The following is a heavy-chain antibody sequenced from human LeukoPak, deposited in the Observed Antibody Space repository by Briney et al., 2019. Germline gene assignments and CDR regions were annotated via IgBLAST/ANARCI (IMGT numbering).Heavy chain of an antibody. CDR2: IIPIFDTA. D-gene: IGHD1-26*01. CDR3: ARELIVGAVDY. J-gene: IGHJ4*02. CDR1: GGTFSSYA. Sequence: GASVKVSCKASGGTFSSYAISWVRQAPGQGLEWMGRIIPIFDTANYAQKFQGRVTITTDESTSTAYMELSSLRSEDTAVYYCARELIVGAVDYWGQGTLVTVSS. V-gene: IGHV1-69*05.